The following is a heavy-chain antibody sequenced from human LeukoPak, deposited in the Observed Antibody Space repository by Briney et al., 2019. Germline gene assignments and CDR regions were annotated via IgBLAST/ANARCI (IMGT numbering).Heavy chain of an antibody. V-gene: IGHV4-30-4*01. D-gene: IGHD2-15*01. CDR2: IYYSGST. Sequence: SETLSLTCTVSGGSISSGDYSWSWIRQPPGKGLEWIGYIYYSGSTYYNPSLKSRVTISVDTSKNQFSLKLSSVTAADTAVYYCASLVVVAAIGGYFDYWGQGTLVTVSS. J-gene: IGHJ4*02. CDR3: ASLVVVAAIGGYFDY. CDR1: GGSISSGDYS.